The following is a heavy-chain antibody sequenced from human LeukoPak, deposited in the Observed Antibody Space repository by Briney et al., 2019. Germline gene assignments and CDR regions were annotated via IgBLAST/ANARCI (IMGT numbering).Heavy chain of an antibody. Sequence: GGSLRLSCAASGFTARSNYMSWVRQAPGEGLEWGSGIYSGGSAYYADSVKGRFTISRDISKNTLYLQMNSLRAEDTAVYYCARDPQVTAIHDAFDIWGQGTMVTVSS. D-gene: IGHD2-21*02. J-gene: IGHJ3*02. CDR2: IYSGGSA. CDR3: ARDPQVTAIHDAFDI. CDR1: GFTARSNY. V-gene: IGHV3-66*01.